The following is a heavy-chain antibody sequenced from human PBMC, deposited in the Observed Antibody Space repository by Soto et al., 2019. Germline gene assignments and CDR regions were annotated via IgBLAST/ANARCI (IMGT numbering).Heavy chain of an antibody. CDR1: GFSFSSYA. Sequence: GGSLRLSCAASGFSFSSYAMHWVRQAPGKGLEWVAVISYDGSNKYYADSVKGRFTISRDNSKNTLYLQMNSLRAEDTAVYYCARENTIFGVVPTHTEYYGMDVWGQGTTVTVSS. CDR3: ARENTIFGVVPTHTEYYGMDV. D-gene: IGHD3-3*01. V-gene: IGHV3-30-3*01. J-gene: IGHJ6*02. CDR2: ISYDGSNK.